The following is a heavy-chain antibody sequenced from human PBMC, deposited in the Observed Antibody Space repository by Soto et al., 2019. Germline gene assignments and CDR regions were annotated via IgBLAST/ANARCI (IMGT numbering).Heavy chain of an antibody. V-gene: IGHV5-51*01. CDR1: GYSFTSYW. Sequence: GESLKISCKGSGYSFTSYWIGWVRQMPGKGLEWMGIIYPGDSDTRYSPSFQGQVTISADKSISTAYLQWSSLKASDTAMYYCARLTYYDILTGYYYSYGMDVWGQGTTVTVSS. D-gene: IGHD3-9*01. CDR3: ARLTYYDILTGYYYSYGMDV. J-gene: IGHJ6*02. CDR2: IYPGDSDT.